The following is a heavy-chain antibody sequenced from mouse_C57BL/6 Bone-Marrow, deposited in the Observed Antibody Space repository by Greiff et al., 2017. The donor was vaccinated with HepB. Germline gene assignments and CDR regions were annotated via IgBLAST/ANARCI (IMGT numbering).Heavy chain of an antibody. J-gene: IGHJ4*01. Sequence: EVKLEESGPGLVKPSQSLSLTCSVTGYSITSGYYWNWIRQFPGNKLEWMGYISYDGSNNYNPSLKNRISITRDTSKNQFFLKLNSVTTEDTATYYCAREGRGYYYAMDYWGQGTSVTVSS. CDR3: AREGRGYYYAMDY. V-gene: IGHV3-6*01. CDR2: ISYDGSN. CDR1: GYSITSGYY. D-gene: IGHD3-3*01.